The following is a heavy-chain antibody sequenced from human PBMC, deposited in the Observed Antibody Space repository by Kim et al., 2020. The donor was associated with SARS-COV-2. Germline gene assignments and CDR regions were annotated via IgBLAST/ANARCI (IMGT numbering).Heavy chain of an antibody. V-gene: IGHV4-59*08. CDR2: IYYSGST. CDR3: ARSPYYYDSSGYSTHNWFDP. D-gene: IGHD3-22*01. CDR1: GGSISSYY. Sequence: SETLSLTCTVSGGSISSYYWSWIRQPPGKGLEWIGYIYYSGSTNYNPSLKSRVTISVDTSKNQFSLKLSSVTAADTAVYYCARSPYYYDSSGYSTHNWFDPWGQGTLVTVSS. J-gene: IGHJ5*02.